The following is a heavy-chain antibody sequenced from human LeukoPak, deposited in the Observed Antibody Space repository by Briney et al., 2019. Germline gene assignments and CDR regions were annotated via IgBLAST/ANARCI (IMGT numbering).Heavy chain of an antibody. D-gene: IGHD3-16*02. J-gene: IGHJ4*02. CDR1: GGSISSYY. Sequence: PSETLSLTCTVSGGSISSYYWSWIRQPPGKGLEWIGYIYYSGSTNYNPSLKSRVTISVDTSKNQISLKLSSVTAADTAVYYCARRSYRYYFDYWGQGTLVTVSS. CDR2: IYYSGST. CDR3: ARRSYRYYFDY. V-gene: IGHV4-59*01.